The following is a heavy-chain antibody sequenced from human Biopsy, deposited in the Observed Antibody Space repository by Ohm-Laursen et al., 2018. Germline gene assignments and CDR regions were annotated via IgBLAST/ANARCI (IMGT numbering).Heavy chain of an antibody. CDR2: ISSRGST. Sequence: SQTLSLTCSVSGGSISSDYWSWIRQPPRKGLEWIGYISSRGSTNYNPSLRGRVTITVDTSKNQFSLKLTSVTAADTAVFFCARPYRLDDYWNDDPPDAFDVWGQGTMVTVSS. J-gene: IGHJ3*01. CDR1: GGSISSDY. D-gene: IGHD3-3*01. CDR3: ARPYRLDDYWNDDPPDAFDV. V-gene: IGHV4-59*01.